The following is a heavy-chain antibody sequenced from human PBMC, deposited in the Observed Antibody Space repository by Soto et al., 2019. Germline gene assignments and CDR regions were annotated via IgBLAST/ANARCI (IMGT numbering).Heavy chain of an antibody. CDR1: GFSFSDSA. V-gene: IGHV3-73*01. CDR2: IRSKANDYAT. J-gene: IGHJ4*02. D-gene: IGHD2-21*01. CDR3: VSPVGETYFDY. Sequence: EVQLVESGGGLVQPGGSLKLSCAASGFSFSDSAIQWVRQASGKGLEWVGRIRSKANDYATAYAASVKGRFTISRDDSKTTAYLKMNSLKTEDTAVYYCVSPVGETYFDYWGQGTLVTVSS.